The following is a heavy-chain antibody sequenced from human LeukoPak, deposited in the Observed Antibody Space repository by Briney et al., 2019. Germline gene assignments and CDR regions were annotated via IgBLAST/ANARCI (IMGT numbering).Heavy chain of an antibody. D-gene: IGHD1-14*01. J-gene: IGHJ3*02. CDR2: IYYSGRT. CDR3: GRWAVGRSSRKYNDSFDI. Sequence: PSETLSLSCAVSGYSISSSNWWGWIRQPPGKGLEGIGYIYYSGRTYYNQSLKSRVTMSVDTSKNQLSLQLSSVRAVDTAVHYCGRWAVGRSSRKYNDSFDIWGEGTMVTV. CDR1: GYSISSSNW. V-gene: IGHV4-28*01.